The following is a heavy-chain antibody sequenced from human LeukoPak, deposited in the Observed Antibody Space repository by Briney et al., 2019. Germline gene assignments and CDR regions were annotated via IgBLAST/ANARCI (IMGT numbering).Heavy chain of an antibody. J-gene: IGHJ3*01. V-gene: IGHV4-59*08. CDR1: GASISLYY. Sequence: SETLSLTCAVSGASISLYYWSWIRQSPGKGLEWIGYFYDSGSSSDNPSLKSRLTISMDTSKKQLSLKLSSVTAADTAVYYCARHPRGDERNAPDCFDFWGQGTTVTVSS. CDR2: FYDSGSS. CDR3: ARHPRGDERNAPDCFDF. D-gene: IGHD2-21*01.